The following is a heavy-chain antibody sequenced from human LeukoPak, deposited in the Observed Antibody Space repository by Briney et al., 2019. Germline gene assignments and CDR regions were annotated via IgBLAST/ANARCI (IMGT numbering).Heavy chain of an antibody. Sequence: ASVKVSCKVSGYTLTELSMHWVRQAPGKGLEWMGGSDPEDGETIYAQKFQGRVTMTEDTSTDTAYMELSSLRSEDTAVYYCATIRVGPLDSSGYYRGSGYYYMDVWGKGTTVTVSS. CDR2: SDPEDGET. CDR1: GYTLTELS. D-gene: IGHD3-22*01. CDR3: ATIRVGPLDSSGYYRGSGYYYMDV. V-gene: IGHV1-24*01. J-gene: IGHJ6*03.